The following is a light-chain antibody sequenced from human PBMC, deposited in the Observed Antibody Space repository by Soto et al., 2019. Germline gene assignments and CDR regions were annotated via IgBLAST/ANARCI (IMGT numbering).Light chain of an antibody. V-gene: IGKV3-20*01. Sequence: EIVLTQSPGTLSLSPGERATLSCRASQSVSSSYLAWYQQKPGQAPRLLIYGASSRATGIPDRFSGSGSVTDVTLTISRLEPEDFAVYFCQQYGSSPLTFRGGTKVEIK. CDR2: GAS. CDR1: QSVSSSY. J-gene: IGKJ4*01. CDR3: QQYGSSPLT.